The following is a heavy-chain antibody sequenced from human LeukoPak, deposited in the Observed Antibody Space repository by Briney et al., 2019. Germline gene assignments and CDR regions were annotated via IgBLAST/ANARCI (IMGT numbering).Heavy chain of an antibody. CDR2: IYYSGST. CDR3: ARGSQSYYYDSSGYYFFDY. V-gene: IGHV4-59*01. Sequence: SETLSLTCTVSGGSISSYYWSWIRQPPGKGLEWLGYIYYSGSTNYNPSLKGRVTISVDTSKNQFSLKLSSVTAADTAVYYCARGSQSYYYDSSGYYFFDYWGQGTLVTVSS. J-gene: IGHJ4*02. D-gene: IGHD3-22*01. CDR1: GGSISSYY.